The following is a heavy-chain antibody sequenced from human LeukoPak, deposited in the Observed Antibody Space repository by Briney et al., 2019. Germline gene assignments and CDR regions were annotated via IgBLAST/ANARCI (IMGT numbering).Heavy chain of an antibody. CDR2: IIPIFGTA. CDR1: GGTFSSYA. J-gene: IGHJ6*03. Sequence: SVKVSCKDSGGTFSSYAISWVRQAPGQGLEWMGGIIPIFGTANYAQKFQGRVTITADKSTSTAYMELSSLRSEDTAVYYCARRWFGELSYMDVWGKGTTVTVSS. CDR3: ARRWFGELSYMDV. V-gene: IGHV1-69*06. D-gene: IGHD3-10*01.